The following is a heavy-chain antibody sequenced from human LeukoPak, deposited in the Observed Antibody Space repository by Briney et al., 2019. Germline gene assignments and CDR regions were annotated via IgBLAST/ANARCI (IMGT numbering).Heavy chain of an antibody. D-gene: IGHD3-10*01. CDR2: INHSGNT. CDR3: ARLSIVRVRGVIRRIYYYYMDV. V-gene: IGHV4-34*01. Sequence: SETLSLTCAVYGGSFSDYSWGWIRQSPGKGLEWIGDINHSGNTDYNPSLKSRVTISVDTSKNQFSLKLSSVTAADTAVYYCARLSIVRVRGVIRRIYYYYMDVWGKGTTVTISS. CDR1: GGSFSDYS. J-gene: IGHJ6*03.